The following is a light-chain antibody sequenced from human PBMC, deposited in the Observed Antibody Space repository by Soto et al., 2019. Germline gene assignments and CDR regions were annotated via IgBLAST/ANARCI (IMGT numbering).Light chain of an antibody. J-gene: IGLJ1*01. CDR2: DVN. CDR1: SSDVGGYNY. V-gene: IGLV2-11*01. Sequence: QSAMTQPRSVSGSPGQSVTISCTGTSSDVGGYNYVSWYQQHPGTAPKLIIYDVNRRPSGVPDRFSGSKSGSTASMTISGLQAEDEADYYCCSYAGSYAYVFGTGTKVTVL. CDR3: CSYAGSYAYV.